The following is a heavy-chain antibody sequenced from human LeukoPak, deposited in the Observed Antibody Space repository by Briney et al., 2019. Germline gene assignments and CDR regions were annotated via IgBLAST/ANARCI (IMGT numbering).Heavy chain of an antibody. V-gene: IGHV1-46*01. CDR3: AREGGPTVVNSGTDV. J-gene: IGHJ6*02. CDR1: GYTFTSYY. Sequence: ASVKVSCKASGYTFTSYYMHWVRQAPGQGLEWMGIINPSGGSTSYAQKFQGRVTMTRDTSTSTVYMELSSLRSEDTAVYYCAREGGPTVVNSGTDVWGQGTTVTVSS. CDR2: INPSGGST. D-gene: IGHD4-23*01.